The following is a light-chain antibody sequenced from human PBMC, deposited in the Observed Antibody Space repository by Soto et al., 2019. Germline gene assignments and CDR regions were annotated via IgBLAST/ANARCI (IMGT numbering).Light chain of an antibody. Sequence: ETVMTQSPATLSVSPGERATLSCRASQSISSNLAWYQQTPGQAPRLLFYRASTRATGIPDRFSGSGSGTDFTLTISSLEPEDFAVYYCQQRSKWPITFGQGTRREIK. CDR2: RAS. CDR1: QSISSN. V-gene: IGKV3-11*01. CDR3: QQRSKWPIT. J-gene: IGKJ5*01.